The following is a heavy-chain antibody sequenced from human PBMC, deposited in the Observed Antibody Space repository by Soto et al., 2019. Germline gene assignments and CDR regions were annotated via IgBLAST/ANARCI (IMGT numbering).Heavy chain of an antibody. D-gene: IGHD6-13*01. CDR3: ASLIAAAGKEPGYYYGMDV. CDR1: VGSITTGGYY. V-gene: IGHV4-31*03. J-gene: IGHJ6*02. CDR2: IFHSGIT. Sequence: SETLSLTCTVSVGSITTGGYYWSWIRQHPGKDLERIGNIFHSGITYYNQSLKSRVTISVDTSKKQYTMKLSNGTTADTAVYYCASLIAAAGKEPGYYYGMDVWGQGTTVT.